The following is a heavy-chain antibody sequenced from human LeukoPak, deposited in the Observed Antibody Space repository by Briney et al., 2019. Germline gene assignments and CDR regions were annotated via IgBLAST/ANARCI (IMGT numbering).Heavy chain of an antibody. J-gene: IGHJ4*02. CDR3: ARDRRGYGGNFDY. CDR1: GFTFSSYW. CDR2: IYSGGTT. V-gene: IGHV3-66*01. D-gene: IGHD4-23*01. Sequence: PGGSLRLSCAASGFTFSSYWMSWVRQAPGKGLEWVSVIYSGGTTSYADSVKGRFTISRDNSKNTLYLQMSSLRAEDTAVYYCARDRRGYGGNFDYWGQGTLVTVSS.